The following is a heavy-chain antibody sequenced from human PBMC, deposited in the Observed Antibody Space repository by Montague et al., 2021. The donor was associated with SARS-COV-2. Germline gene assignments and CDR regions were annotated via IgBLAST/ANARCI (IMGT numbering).Heavy chain of an antibody. CDR3: ARIVGDCSSDSCYAVR. Sequence: SETLSLTCAVSGASTNSNGYYWGWICQPSGKGLDWIGSFYYTGYTCYTPSLKSRVTISGDTSKNQFSLKLTFVTAADTAVYYCARIVGDCSSDSCYAVRWGQGTVVTVSS. D-gene: IGHD2-2*01. CDR2: FYYTGYT. CDR1: GASTNSNGYY. V-gene: IGHV4-39*01. J-gene: IGHJ4*02.